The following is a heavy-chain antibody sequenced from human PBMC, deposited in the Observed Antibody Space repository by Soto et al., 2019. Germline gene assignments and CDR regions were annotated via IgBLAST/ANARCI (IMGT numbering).Heavy chain of an antibody. CDR2: IGQDGNGK. CDR3: ARGQGWAAY. V-gene: IGHV3-7*01. D-gene: IGHD6-19*01. CDR1: GFSISPNW. J-gene: IGHJ4*02. Sequence: EVQLVESGGGLVQPGGSLRLSCIASGFSISPNWMSWVRQAPGRGPEWVANIGQDGNGKNYVDSVKGRFTISRDNANNSLFLQMNSLRVEDTAVYYCARGQGWAAYWGQGTPVTVSS.